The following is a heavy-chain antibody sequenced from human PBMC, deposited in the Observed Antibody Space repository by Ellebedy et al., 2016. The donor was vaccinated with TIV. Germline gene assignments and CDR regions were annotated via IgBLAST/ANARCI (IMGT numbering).Heavy chain of an antibody. CDR1: GYTFTTSN. V-gene: IGHV1-46*01. J-gene: IGHJ4*02. CDR3: AIPRFGSGRYLNY. CDR2: LNPSGGST. Sequence: AASVTVSCKASGYTFTTSNMHWVRQAPGQGLEWMGILNPSGGSTTYAQKFQGRVTMTRDTSTSTAYMELSSLRSEDTAVYYCAIPRFGSGRYLNYWGQGTLVTVSS. D-gene: IGHD3-10*01.